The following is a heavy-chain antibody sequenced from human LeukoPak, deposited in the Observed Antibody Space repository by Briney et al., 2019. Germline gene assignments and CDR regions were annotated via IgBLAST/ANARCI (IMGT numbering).Heavy chain of an antibody. CDR2: ISWNSGSI. J-gene: IGHJ6*02. D-gene: IGHD6-19*01. CDR1: GFTFDDYA. CDR3: AKEQDPRQWPPVGCMDV. V-gene: IGHV3-9*01. Sequence: GGSLRLSCAASGFTFDDYAMHWVRQAPGKGLEWVSGISWNSGSIGYADSVKGRFTISRDNAKNSLYLQMNSLRAEDTALYYCAKEQDPRQWPPVGCMDVWGQGTTVTVSS.